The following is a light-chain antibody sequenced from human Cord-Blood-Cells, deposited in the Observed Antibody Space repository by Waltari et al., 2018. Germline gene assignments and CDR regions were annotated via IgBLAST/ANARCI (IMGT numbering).Light chain of an antibody. J-gene: IGKJ3*01. CDR2: AAS. CDR1: QGISSY. CDR3: QQYYSYPGT. V-gene: IGKV1-8*01. Sequence: AIRMTQSPSSFSASTGDRVTITCRASQGISSYLAWYQQKPGKAPKLLIYAASTLQSGVPSRFSGSGSRTDFTLTISCLQSEDFATYYCQQYYSYPGTFGPGTKVDIK.